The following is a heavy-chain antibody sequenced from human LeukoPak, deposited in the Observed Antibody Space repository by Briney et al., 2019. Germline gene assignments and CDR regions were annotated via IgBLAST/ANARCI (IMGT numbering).Heavy chain of an antibody. CDR1: GFTFSSYW. J-gene: IGHJ4*02. V-gene: IGHV3-7*01. Sequence: PGGSLRLSCAASGFTFSSYWMSWVLQAPGKGLEWVANIKQDGSEKYYVDSVKGRFTISRDNAKNSLYLQMNSLRAEDTAVYYCARDPSWSLPPPPQFDYWGQGTLVTVSS. CDR2: IKQDGSEK. D-gene: IGHD3-22*01. CDR3: ARDPSWSLPPPPQFDY.